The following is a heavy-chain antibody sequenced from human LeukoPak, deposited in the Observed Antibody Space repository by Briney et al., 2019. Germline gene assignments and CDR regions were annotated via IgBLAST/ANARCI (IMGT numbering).Heavy chain of an antibody. J-gene: IGHJ4*02. V-gene: IGHV4-30-4*08. CDR1: GGSISSGDYY. CDR3: ARERREDIRGPPDGSFDY. D-gene: IGHD2-15*01. Sequence: SETLSLTCTVSGGSISSGDYYWSWIRQPPGKGLEWIGYIYYSGSTYYNPSLKSRVTISVDTSKNQFPLKLSSVTAADTAVYYCARERREDIRGPPDGSFDYWGQGTLVTVSS. CDR2: IYYSGST.